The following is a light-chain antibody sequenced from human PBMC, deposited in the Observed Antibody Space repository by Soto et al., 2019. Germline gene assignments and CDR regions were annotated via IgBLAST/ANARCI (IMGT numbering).Light chain of an antibody. J-gene: IGKJ3*01. V-gene: IGKV1-9*01. CDR1: QGIRSY. CDR3: QQLNTFPPFFT. Sequence: DIQLTQSPSFLSASVGDRVTITCRASQGIRSYLAWYQQRPGKAPELLINGASTLRPGGASRFSGSGSGTEFTLTISSLQPEDFATYFCQQLNTFPPFFTFGPGTKVDIK. CDR2: GAS.